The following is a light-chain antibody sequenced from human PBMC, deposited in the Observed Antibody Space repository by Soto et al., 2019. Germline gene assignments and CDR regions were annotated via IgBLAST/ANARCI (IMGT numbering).Light chain of an antibody. J-gene: IGKJ1*01. CDR3: QQYNSYSRT. CDR2: DAS. V-gene: IGKV1-5*01. Sequence: DLQMTQSPSTLSPSVGASVTITCLASQRISGGVAWYKQKPGKVTKLLIYDASSLESGVPSRVSGSGSGTEVTLTISRLQPDDFATYYCQQYNSYSRTFGQGTKVDIK. CDR1: QRISGG.